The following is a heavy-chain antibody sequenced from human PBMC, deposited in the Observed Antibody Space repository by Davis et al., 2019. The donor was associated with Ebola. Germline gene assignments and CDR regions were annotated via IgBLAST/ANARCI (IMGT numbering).Heavy chain of an antibody. CDR2: MNPNSGNT. V-gene: IGHV1-8*01. J-gene: IGHJ4*02. Sequence: ASVKVSCKASGYTFTSYDINWVRQATGQGLEWMRWMNPNSGNTGYAQKFQGRVTMTRNTSISTAYMELSSLRSEDTAVYYCARDYESSGWFDYWGQGTLVTVSS. D-gene: IGHD6-19*01. CDR3: ARDYESSGWFDY. CDR1: GYTFTSYD.